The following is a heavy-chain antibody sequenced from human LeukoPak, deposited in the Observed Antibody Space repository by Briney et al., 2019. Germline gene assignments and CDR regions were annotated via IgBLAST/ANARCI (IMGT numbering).Heavy chain of an antibody. CDR2: IYYSGST. J-gene: IGHJ4*02. Sequence: SETLSLTCTVYGGSISSYYWSWIRQPPGKGLEWIGYIYYSGSTNCNPSLKSRVTISVDTSKNQFSLKLSSVTAADTAVYYCARVTSRPGAYGDHFDYWGQGTLVTVSS. V-gene: IGHV4-59*01. CDR1: GGSISSYY. D-gene: IGHD4-17*01. CDR3: ARVTSRPGAYGDHFDY.